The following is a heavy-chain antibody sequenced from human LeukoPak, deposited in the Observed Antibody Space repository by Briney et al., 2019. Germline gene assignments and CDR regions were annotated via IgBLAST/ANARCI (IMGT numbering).Heavy chain of an antibody. J-gene: IGHJ1*01. CDR2: ISYDGSNK. CDR1: GFTFSSYA. Sequence: GGSLRLSCAASGFTFSSYAMHWVRQAPGKGLEWVAVISYDGSNKYYADSVKGRFTISRDNSKNTLYLQMNSLRAEDTAVYYCAKDHLIPTLVPAAPSPPFEHWGQGTLVTVSS. D-gene: IGHD2-2*01. V-gene: IGHV3-30-3*01. CDR3: AKDHLIPTLVPAAPSPPFEH.